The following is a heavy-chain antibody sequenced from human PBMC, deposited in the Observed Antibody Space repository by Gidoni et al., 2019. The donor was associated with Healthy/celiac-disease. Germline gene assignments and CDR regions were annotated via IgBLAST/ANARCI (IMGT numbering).Heavy chain of an antibody. CDR1: GGSVSSGSYY. Sequence: QVQLQESGPGLVKPSETLSLTCTVSGGSVSSGSYYWSWIRQPPGKGLEWIGYIYYSGSTNYNPSLKSRVTISVDTSKNQFSLKLSSVTAADTAVYYCARDRMITFGGVIVLHDAFDIWGQGTMVTVSS. CDR3: ARDRMITFGGVIVLHDAFDI. J-gene: IGHJ3*02. V-gene: IGHV4-61*01. CDR2: IYYSGST. D-gene: IGHD3-16*02.